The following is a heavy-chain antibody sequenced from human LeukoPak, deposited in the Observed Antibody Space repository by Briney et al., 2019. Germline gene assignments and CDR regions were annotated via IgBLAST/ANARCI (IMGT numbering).Heavy chain of an antibody. CDR1: GFTFSSYS. CDR3: ARIAAAGIDY. Sequence: GGSLRLSCAASGFTFSSYSMNWVRQAPGKGLEWVSFISTSSIYIYYADSVKGRFTISRDNAKNSLYLQMNSLRAEDTAVYYCARIAAAGIDYWGQGALVAVSS. J-gene: IGHJ4*02. D-gene: IGHD6-13*01. V-gene: IGHV3-21*01. CDR2: ISTSSIYI.